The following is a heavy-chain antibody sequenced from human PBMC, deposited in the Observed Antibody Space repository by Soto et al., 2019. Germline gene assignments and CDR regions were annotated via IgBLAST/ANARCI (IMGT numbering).Heavy chain of an antibody. Sequence: KGLEWMGGFDPEDGETIYAQKFQGRVTMTEDTSTDTAYMELSSLRSEETAVYYCATAVVGVTFDYWGQGTLVSVSS. J-gene: IGHJ4*02. CDR3: ATAVVGVTFDY. V-gene: IGHV1-24*01. CDR2: FDPEDGET. D-gene: IGHD1-26*01.